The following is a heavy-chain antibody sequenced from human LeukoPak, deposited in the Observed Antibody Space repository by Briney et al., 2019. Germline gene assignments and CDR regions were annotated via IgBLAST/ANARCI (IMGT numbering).Heavy chain of an antibody. V-gene: IGHV4-30-4*01. CDR3: ARMTTVTMPFGY. CDR2: IYYSGST. CDR1: GGSISSGDYY. D-gene: IGHD4-17*01. Sequence: SQTLSLTCTVSGGSISSGDYYWSWIRQPPGKGLEWIGYIYYSGSTYYNPSLKSRVTISVDTSKNQFSLKLSSVTAADTAVYYCARMTTVTMPFGYWGQGTLVTVSS. J-gene: IGHJ4*02.